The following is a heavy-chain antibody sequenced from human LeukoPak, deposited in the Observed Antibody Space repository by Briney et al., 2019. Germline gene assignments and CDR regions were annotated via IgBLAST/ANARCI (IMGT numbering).Heavy chain of an antibody. D-gene: IGHD6-19*01. CDR2: ISGSGGST. V-gene: IGHV3-23*01. J-gene: IGHJ4*02. Sequence: PGGSLRLPCAASGFTFSSYAMSWVRQAPGKGLEWVSAISGSGGSTYYADSVKGRFTISRDNSKNTLYLQMNSLRAEDTAVYYCASSGWYENKNDYWGQGTLVTVSS. CDR1: GFTFSSYA. CDR3: ASSGWYENKNDY.